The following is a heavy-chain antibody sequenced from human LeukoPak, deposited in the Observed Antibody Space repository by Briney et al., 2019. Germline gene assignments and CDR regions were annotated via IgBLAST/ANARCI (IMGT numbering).Heavy chain of an antibody. D-gene: IGHD1-26*01. CDR3: AKDPELPHLLYYYYYMDV. J-gene: IGHJ6*03. CDR2: IRYDGSNK. CDR1: GFTFSSYG. V-gene: IGHV3-30*02. Sequence: GGSLRLSCAASGFTFSSYGMHWVRQAPGKGLEWVAFIRYDGSNKYYAGSVKGRFTISRDNSKNTLYLQMNSLRAEDTAVYYCAKDPELPHLLYYYYYMDVWGKGTTVTVSS.